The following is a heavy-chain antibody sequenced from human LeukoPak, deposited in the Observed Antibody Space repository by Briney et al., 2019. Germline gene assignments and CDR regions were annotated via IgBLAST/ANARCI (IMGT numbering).Heavy chain of an antibody. Sequence: SVKVSCKASGGTFSSYAISWVRQAPGQGLEWMGGIIPIFGTANYAQKFQGRVTITADKSTSTAYMELSSLRSEDTAVYYCARISHYYYYMDVWGKGTTVTVSS. CDR1: GGTFSSYA. V-gene: IGHV1-69*06. J-gene: IGHJ6*03. CDR2: IIPIFGTA. CDR3: ARISHYYYYMDV.